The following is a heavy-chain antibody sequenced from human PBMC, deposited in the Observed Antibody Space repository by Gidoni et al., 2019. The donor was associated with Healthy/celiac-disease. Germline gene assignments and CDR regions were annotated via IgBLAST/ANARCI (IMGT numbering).Heavy chain of an antibody. J-gene: IGHJ5*02. V-gene: IGHV4-39*01. D-gene: IGHD3-3*01. CDR2: IYYSGST. CDR1: GCSISSSSYY. Sequence: QLQLQASGPGLVKPSETLSLTCTVSGCSISSSSYYWGWIRQPPGKGLEWIGCIYYSGSTYYNPSLKIRVTISVDTSKNQFSLKLSSVTAADTAVYYCARHKFRSGYLDWFDPWGQGTLVTVSS. CDR3: ARHKFRSGYLDWFDP.